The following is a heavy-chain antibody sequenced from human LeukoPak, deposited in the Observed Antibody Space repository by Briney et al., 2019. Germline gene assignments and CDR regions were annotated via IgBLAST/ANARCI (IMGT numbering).Heavy chain of an antibody. V-gene: IGHV4-30-4*08. CDR3: ARDAPYYDYVWGSYRYTEDAFDI. Sequence: SETLSLTCTVSGGSISSGDCYWSWIRQPPGKGLEWIGYIYYSGSTYYNPSLKSRVTISVDTSKNQFSLKLSSVTAADTAVYYCARDAPYYDYVWGSYRYTEDAFDIWGQGTMVTVSS. CDR2: IYYSGST. CDR1: GGSISSGDCY. J-gene: IGHJ3*02. D-gene: IGHD3-16*02.